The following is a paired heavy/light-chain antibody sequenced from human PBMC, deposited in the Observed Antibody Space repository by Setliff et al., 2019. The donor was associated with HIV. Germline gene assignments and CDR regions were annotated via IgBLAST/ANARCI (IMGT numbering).Heavy chain of an antibody. CDR3: ARERQELIGGDAFDL. Sequence: QLQLQESGPGLVKPSETLALSCNVSGDSISSSNNYWGWIRQPPGKGLEWIGSIYYSGNTYYNPSLKSRVTISVDTSKNQFSLKLSSVTAADTALYYCARERQELIGGDAFDLWGRGTLVTVSS. D-gene: IGHD3-10*01. V-gene: IGHV4-39*07. J-gene: IGHJ3*01. CDR2: IYYSGNT. CDR1: GDSISSSNNY.
Light chain of an antibody. V-gene: IGKV3-20*01. J-gene: IGKJ1*01. CDR1: RSFSSSS. CDR2: DAS. Sequence: VVLTQSPGTLSLYPGERATLSCRASRSFSSSSLAWYQQKPGQAPRLLIYDASYRATGIPDRFSGRGSGTDFTLTISRLEPEDFAVYYCQQYDTSPQWTFGQGTRVEFK. CDR3: QQYDTSPQWT.